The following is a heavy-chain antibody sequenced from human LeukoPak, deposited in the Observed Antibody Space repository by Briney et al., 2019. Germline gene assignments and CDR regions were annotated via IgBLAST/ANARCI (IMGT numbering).Heavy chain of an antibody. J-gene: IGHJ4*01. V-gene: IGHV3-23*01. CDR2: MSKSGYYT. Sequence: GGSLRLSCAASGFIFSAYAMSWVRQAPGKGLEWLSGMSKSGYYTYDTESVKGRFTISRDNSKNTLYLQMSDLRAEDTAIYYCAKFNGWELAEYYLDYWGHGTLVTVSS. CDR3: AKFNGWELAEYYLDY. CDR1: GFIFSAYA. D-gene: IGHD1-26*01.